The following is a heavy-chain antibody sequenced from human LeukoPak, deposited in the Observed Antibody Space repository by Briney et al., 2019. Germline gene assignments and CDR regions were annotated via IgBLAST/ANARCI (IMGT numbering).Heavy chain of an antibody. CDR2: ISSDGDAI. D-gene: IGHD6-19*01. CDR1: GFTFSNYP. CDR3: ARDRTEAFRSGWCGLFDS. J-gene: IGHJ4*02. Sequence: PGGSLRLSCAASGFTFSNYPMHWVRQAPGKGLEWLAVISSDGDAIYYADSMKGRFTISRDNSKNTLYLQMSSLRTEDTSVYYCARDRTEAFRSGWCGLFDSWGQGTLVTVSS. V-gene: IGHV3-30*04.